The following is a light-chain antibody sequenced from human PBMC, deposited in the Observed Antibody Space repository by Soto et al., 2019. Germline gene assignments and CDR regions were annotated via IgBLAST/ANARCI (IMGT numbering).Light chain of an antibody. V-gene: IGLV1-40*01. Sequence: QSVLTQPPSVSGAPGQRVTISCTGSSSNIGAGYDVHWYQQLPGTAPKLLIYNNNNRPSGVPDRFSGSKSGTSASLAITGLQAEDEADYYCQAYDNSLGVSVLFGGGTKLTVL. CDR2: NNN. J-gene: IGLJ3*02. CDR1: SSNIGAGYD. CDR3: QAYDNSLGVSVL.